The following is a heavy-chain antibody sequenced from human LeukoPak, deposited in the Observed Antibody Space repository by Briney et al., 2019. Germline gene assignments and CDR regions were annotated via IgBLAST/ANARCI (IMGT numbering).Heavy chain of an antibody. V-gene: IGHV4-34*01. D-gene: IGHD3-10*01. CDR3: ASQDYYGSGSYYKGYYYYGMDV. CDR1: GGSFSGYY. CDR2: INHSGST. J-gene: IGHJ6*02. Sequence: PSETLSLTCAVYGGSFSGYYWSWIRQPPGKGLEWIGEINHSGSTNYNPSLKSRVTISVDTSKNQFSLKLSSVTAADTAVYYCASQDYYGSGSYYKGYYYYGMDVWGQGTTVTVS.